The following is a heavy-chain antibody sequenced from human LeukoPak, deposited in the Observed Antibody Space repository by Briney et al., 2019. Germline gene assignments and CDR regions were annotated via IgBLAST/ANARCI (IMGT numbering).Heavy chain of an antibody. V-gene: IGHV3-23*01. CDR2: IIGSGGST. J-gene: IGHJ4*02. CDR3: AKGSTYYYDSSDY. CDR1: GFTFSSYA. D-gene: IGHD3-22*01. Sequence: GGSLRLSCAASGFTFSSYAMSWVRQAPGKGLEWVSAIIGSGGSTYYADPVKGRFTISRDNSKNTLYLQMNSLRAEDTGVYYCAKGSTYYYDSSDYWGQGTLVTVSS.